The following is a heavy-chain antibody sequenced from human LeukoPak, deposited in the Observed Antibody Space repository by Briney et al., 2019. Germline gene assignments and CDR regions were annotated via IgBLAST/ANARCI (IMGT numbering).Heavy chain of an antibody. V-gene: IGHV3-30*04. CDR1: GFTFNNFA. D-gene: IGHD6-19*01. J-gene: IGHJ3*01. CDR2: VSHDGNIK. Sequence: GEPLRLSCAASGFTFNNFAMHWVRQAPGQGLEWVTAVSHDGNIKEYVDSVKGRFTVSRDNSKNTLYLQMNSLRVGDTAIYYCARMYSSGWYIGAFDVWGQGTMVTVSS. CDR3: ARMYSSGWYIGAFDV.